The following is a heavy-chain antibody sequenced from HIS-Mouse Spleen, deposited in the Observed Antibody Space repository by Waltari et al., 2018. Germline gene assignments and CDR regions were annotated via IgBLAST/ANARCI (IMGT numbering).Heavy chain of an antibody. Sequence: QLQLQESGPGLVKPSETLSLPCTVSGGSISSSSYYWGWIRQPPGKGLEWIGSIYYSGSTDYNPSLKSRVTISVDTSKNQFSLKLSSVTAADTAVYYCAREIPYSSSWYDWYFDLWGRGTLVTVSS. D-gene: IGHD6-13*01. V-gene: IGHV4-39*07. CDR2: IYYSGST. CDR1: GGSISSSSYY. CDR3: AREIPYSSSWYDWYFDL. J-gene: IGHJ2*01.